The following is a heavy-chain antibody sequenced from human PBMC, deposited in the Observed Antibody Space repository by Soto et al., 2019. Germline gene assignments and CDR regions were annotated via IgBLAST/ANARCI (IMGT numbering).Heavy chain of an antibody. CDR1: GYNLMDFY. J-gene: IGHJ4*02. V-gene: IGHV1-2*02. CDR2: INPRSVGP. CDR3: ARDQPAFGRGNSSCDSGDY. Sequence: AQLVQSGAEVQKPGASVKVSCKTSGYNLMDFYIHWVRQAPVQGLAWVGWINPRSVGPTYAQKYQGKVSMNRATHISTTYMDLNRLNSDDPAVYYGARDQPAFGRGNSSCDSGDYLGQGTLCNVSS. D-gene: IGHD5-12*01.